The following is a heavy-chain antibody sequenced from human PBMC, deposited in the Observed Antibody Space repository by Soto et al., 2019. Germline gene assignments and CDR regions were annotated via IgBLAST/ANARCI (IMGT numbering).Heavy chain of an antibody. CDR2: IYYSGST. J-gene: IGHJ5*02. CDR1: GGSVSSGSYY. V-gene: IGHV4-61*01. D-gene: IGHD3-10*01. Sequence: LSLTCTVSGGSVSSGSYYWSWIRQPPGKGLEWIGYIYYSGSTNYNPSLKSRVTIPVDTSKNQFSLKLSSVTAADTAVYYCARGVLLWFGDEWNWFDPWGQGTLVTVSS. CDR3: ARGVLLWFGDEWNWFDP.